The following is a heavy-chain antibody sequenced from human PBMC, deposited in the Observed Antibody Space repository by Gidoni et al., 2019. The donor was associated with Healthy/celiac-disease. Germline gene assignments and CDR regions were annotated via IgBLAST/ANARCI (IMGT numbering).Heavy chain of an antibody. CDR3: ATYYDFWSGYPREEFDY. Sequence: VQLLASGGGLVPPGGSLRLSGAAPGFPFRSYAMGWVRQAPGKGLEWVAAISGSGGSTYYADSVKGRFTISRDNSENTLYLQMNSLRAEDTAVYYCATYYDFWSGYPREEFDYWGQGTLVTVSS. J-gene: IGHJ4*02. D-gene: IGHD3-3*01. V-gene: IGHV3-23*01. CDR2: ISGSGGST. CDR1: GFPFRSYA.